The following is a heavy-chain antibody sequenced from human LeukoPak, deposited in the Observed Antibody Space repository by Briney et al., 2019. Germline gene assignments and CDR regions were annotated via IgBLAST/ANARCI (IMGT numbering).Heavy chain of an antibody. J-gene: IGHJ4*02. Sequence: SETLSLTCTVSGGSISSYYWSWIRQPPGKGLEWIGYIYYSGTTNYNPSLKSRVTISVDTSKNQFSLKLSSVTAADAAVYYRARGVYIAAAQYGYWGQGTLVTVSS. D-gene: IGHD6-13*01. CDR1: GGSISSYY. CDR3: ARGVYIAAAQYGY. CDR2: IYYSGTT. V-gene: IGHV4-59*01.